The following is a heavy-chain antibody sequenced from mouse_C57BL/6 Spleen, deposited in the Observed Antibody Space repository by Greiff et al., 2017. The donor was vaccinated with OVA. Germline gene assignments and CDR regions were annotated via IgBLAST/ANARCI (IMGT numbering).Heavy chain of an antibody. Sequence: DVHLVESGAGLVKPGGSLKLSCAASGFTFSSYAMSWVRQTPEKRLEWVAYIRSGGDYIYSADTVKGRFTISRDNARNTLYLQMSSLKSEDTAMYYCTTQLRLRGYFDYWGQGTTLTVSS. CDR2: IRSGGDYI. D-gene: IGHD3-2*02. V-gene: IGHV5-9-1*02. CDR1: GFTFSSYA. J-gene: IGHJ2*01. CDR3: TTQLRLRGYFDY.